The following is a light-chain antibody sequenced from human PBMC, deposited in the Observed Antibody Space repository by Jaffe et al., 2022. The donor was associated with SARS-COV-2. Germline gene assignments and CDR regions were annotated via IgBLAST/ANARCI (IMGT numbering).Light chain of an antibody. CDR3: QQRSKWPLT. Sequence: EIVLTQSPATLSLSPGERATLSCRASQHIITYLVWYQQKPGQAPRLLISDASNRATGIPARFSGSGSGTDFTLTISSLEPEDFAVYYCQQRSKWPLTFGKGTKVEIK. CDR1: QHIITY. CDR2: DAS. J-gene: IGKJ4*01. V-gene: IGKV3-11*01.